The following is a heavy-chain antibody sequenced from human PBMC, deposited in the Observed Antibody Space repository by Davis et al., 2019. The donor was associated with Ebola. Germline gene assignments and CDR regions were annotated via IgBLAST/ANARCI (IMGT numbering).Heavy chain of an antibody. J-gene: IGHJ4*02. Sequence: GESLKISCADSVITFSSYAMTWVRQAPGKGLEWVSAISGSGGTTYYAGSVKGRFTVSRDNSKKTMYLQMNSLRAEDTAVYYCAKAQLWFGELYTDWGQGTLVTVSS. V-gene: IGHV3-23*01. CDR3: AKAQLWFGELYTD. CDR2: ISGSGGTT. CDR1: VITFSSYA. D-gene: IGHD3-10*01.